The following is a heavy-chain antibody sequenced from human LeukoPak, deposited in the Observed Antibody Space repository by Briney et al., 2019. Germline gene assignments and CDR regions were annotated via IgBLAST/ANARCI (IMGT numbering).Heavy chain of an antibody. J-gene: IGHJ4*02. CDR1: GFTFINYG. Sequence: GRSLRLSCAASGFTFINYGIHWVRQTPGKGLKWVAVLSYDGSLNYYADFVAGRFTISRADSKNTVYLQMSSLRAEDTALYYCARDERLNYGSIDYWGQGTLVIVSS. V-gene: IGHV3-30*04. CDR2: LSYDGSLN. D-gene: IGHD3-10*01. CDR3: ARDERLNYGSIDY.